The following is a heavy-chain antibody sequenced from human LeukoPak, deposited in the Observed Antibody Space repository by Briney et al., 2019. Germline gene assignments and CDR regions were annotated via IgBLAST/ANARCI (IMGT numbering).Heavy chain of an antibody. CDR3: ARDEAMRLWYYYGMDV. J-gene: IGHJ6*02. CDR1: GYTFTSYG. D-gene: IGHD2-2*01. Sequence: GASVKVSCKASGYTFTSYGISWVRQAPGQGLEWMGWIIAYNGNTNYAQKLQGRVTMTTDTSTSTAYMELRHLRSDDTAVYHCARDEAMRLWYYYGMDVWGQGTTVTVSS. V-gene: IGHV1-18*01. CDR2: IIAYNGNT.